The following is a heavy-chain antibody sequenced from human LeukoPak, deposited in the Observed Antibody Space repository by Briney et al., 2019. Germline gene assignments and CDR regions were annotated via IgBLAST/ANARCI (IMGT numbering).Heavy chain of an antibody. CDR1: GGSISNYY. V-gene: IGHV4-59*01. J-gene: IGHJ4*02. D-gene: IGHD3-22*01. Sequence: SETLSLTCTVSGGSISNYYWSWIRHPPGKGLEGIGYIYYSGSTNYNPSLKSRVTISVDTSKNQFSLKLSSVTAADTAVYYCARLRYYYDSSGYFYFDYWGQGTLVTVSS. CDR3: ARLRYYYDSSGYFYFDY. CDR2: IYYSGST.